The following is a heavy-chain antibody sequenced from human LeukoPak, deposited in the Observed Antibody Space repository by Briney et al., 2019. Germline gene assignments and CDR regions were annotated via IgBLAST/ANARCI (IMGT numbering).Heavy chain of an antibody. CDR3: ARDSTDYGDYGY. J-gene: IGHJ4*02. CDR1: GFTFSSYW. CDR2: IDSDGSST. V-gene: IGHV3-74*01. D-gene: IGHD4-17*01. Sequence: GGSLRLSCAASGFTFSSYWMHWVRQAPGKGLVWVSRIDSDGSSTNYAGSVKGRFTISRGNAKNTLYLQMNSLRAEDTAVYYCARDSTDYGDYGYWGQGTLVTVSS.